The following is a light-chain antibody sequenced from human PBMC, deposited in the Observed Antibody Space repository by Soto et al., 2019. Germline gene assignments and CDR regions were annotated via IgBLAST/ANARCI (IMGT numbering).Light chain of an antibody. CDR3: QQYNNWPRA. Sequence: EIVMTQSPATLSVSPGERATLSCRASQSVRSNLAWYQQKPGQTPRLFIYGASTRATGIPARFSGSGSGTEFTLTISSLQSEDFAVYYCQQYNNWPRAFGQGTKVEIK. J-gene: IGKJ1*01. CDR2: GAS. V-gene: IGKV3-15*01. CDR1: QSVRSN.